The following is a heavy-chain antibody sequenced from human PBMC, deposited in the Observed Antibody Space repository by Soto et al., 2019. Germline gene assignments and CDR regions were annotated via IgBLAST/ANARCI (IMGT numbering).Heavy chain of an antibody. CDR3: ERGGSPYVWFNEF. CDR1: GDIFSSYA. Sequence: QAQLVQSGPEVKKPGSSVKVSCKASGDIFSSYAISWVRQAPGQGLEWLGGIIPVFGTTNYAEKFQGRVTITADESTNTAYMELSSLRSGDTAMYYCERGGSPYVWFNEFWGQGTLVTVSS. D-gene: IGHD3-16*01. V-gene: IGHV1-69*01. J-gene: IGHJ4*02. CDR2: IIPVFGTT.